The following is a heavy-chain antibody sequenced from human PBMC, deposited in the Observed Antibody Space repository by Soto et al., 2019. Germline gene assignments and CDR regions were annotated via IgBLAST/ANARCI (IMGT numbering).Heavy chain of an antibody. V-gene: IGHV3-23*01. D-gene: IGHD6-19*01. CDR3: AKTMRETVSAHLGMDV. CDR1: GFTFSTYA. Sequence: PGGSLRLSCAASGFTFSTYALSWVRQAPGKGLEWVSAISGSGLTTYYADSVRGRFTISRDNSKNTLYLQMNSLRAEDTAVYSCAKTMRETVSAHLGMDVWRQGTTVTVS. J-gene: IGHJ6*02. CDR2: ISGSGLTT.